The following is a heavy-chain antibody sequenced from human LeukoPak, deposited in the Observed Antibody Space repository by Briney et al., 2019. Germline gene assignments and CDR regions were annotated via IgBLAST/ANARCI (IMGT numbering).Heavy chain of an antibody. Sequence: PSETLSLTCSVSGVPISTYYWSWLRQSPGKGLEWIGYIYYSGSTYYNPSLKSRVTVSVDTSKNQFSLKLSSVTAADTAVYYCARGGEVYYYDSSGYYYDYWGQGTLVTVSS. CDR2: IYYSGST. J-gene: IGHJ4*02. CDR1: GVPISTYY. D-gene: IGHD3-22*01. CDR3: ARGGEVYYYDSSGYYYDY. V-gene: IGHV4-59*08.